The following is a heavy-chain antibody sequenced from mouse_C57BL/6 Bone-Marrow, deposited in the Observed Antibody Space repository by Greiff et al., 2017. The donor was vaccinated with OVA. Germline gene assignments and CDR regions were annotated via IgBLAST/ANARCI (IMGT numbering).Heavy chain of an antibody. D-gene: IGHD1-1*01. V-gene: IGHV1-81*01. CDR3: ARSPYGSSLAWFAY. Sequence: VQLQQSGAELARPGASVKLSCKASGYTFTSYGISWVKQRTGQGLEWIGEIYPRSGNTYYNEKFKGKATLTADKSSSTAYMELRSLTSEDSAVYFCARSPYGSSLAWFAYWGQGTLVTVSA. CDR1: GYTFTSYG. J-gene: IGHJ3*01. CDR2: IYPRSGNT.